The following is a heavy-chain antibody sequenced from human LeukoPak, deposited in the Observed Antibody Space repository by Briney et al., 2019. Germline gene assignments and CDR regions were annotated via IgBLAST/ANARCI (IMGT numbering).Heavy chain of an antibody. J-gene: IGHJ3*02. CDR2: IYYSGST. D-gene: IGHD6-19*01. CDR1: GGSISSSSYY. Sequence: PSETLSLTCTVSGGSISSSSYYWGWIRQPPGKGLEWIGSIYYSGSTYYNPSLKSRVTISVDTSKNQFSLKLSSVTAADTAVYYCAREGAVAGTSGLDAFDIWGQGTMVTVSS. V-gene: IGHV4-39*07. CDR3: AREGAVAGTSGLDAFDI.